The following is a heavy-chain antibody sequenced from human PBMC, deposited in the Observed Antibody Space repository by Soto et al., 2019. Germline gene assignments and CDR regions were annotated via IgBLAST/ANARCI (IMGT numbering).Heavy chain of an antibody. CDR1: GGSVSSGSYY. CDR3: ARGNRGYSYGCFIY. Sequence: SETLSLTCTVSGGSVSSGSYYWSWIRQPPGKGLDWIGYIYYSGSTNYNPSLKSRVTISVDTSKNQFPLKLSSVTAADTAVYYWARGNRGYSYGCFIYWGQGTLVTVSS. CDR2: IYYSGST. V-gene: IGHV4-61*01. J-gene: IGHJ4*02. D-gene: IGHD5-18*01.